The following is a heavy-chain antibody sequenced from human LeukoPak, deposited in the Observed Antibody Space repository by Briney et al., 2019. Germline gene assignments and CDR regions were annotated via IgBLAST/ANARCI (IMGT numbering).Heavy chain of an antibody. V-gene: IGHV4-30-2*01. Sequence: SRTLSLTCAISGGSISSSGYSWTWIRQPPGKGLEWIGYIFHGGSTYYNPSLKSRVAISIDRSKNQFSLSLNSVTAADTALYYCARRVTASSYYLDSWGQGTLVTVSS. D-gene: IGHD2-21*02. CDR1: GGSISSSGYS. CDR2: IFHGGST. CDR3: ARRVTASSYYLDS. J-gene: IGHJ4*02.